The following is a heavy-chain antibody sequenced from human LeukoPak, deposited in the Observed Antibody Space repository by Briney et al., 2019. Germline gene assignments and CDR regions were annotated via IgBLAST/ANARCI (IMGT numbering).Heavy chain of an antibody. CDR2: IFPSGGEI. CDR1: GFSLSSYG. J-gene: IGHJ4*02. Sequence: EGSLRLSCAASGFSLSSYGMHWVRQPPGKGLEWVSSIFPSGGEIHYADSVRGRFTISRDNSKSTLSLQMNSLRAEDTAIYYCATYRQVLLPFESWGQGTLVTVSS. V-gene: IGHV3-23*01. D-gene: IGHD2-8*02. CDR3: ATYRQVLLPFES.